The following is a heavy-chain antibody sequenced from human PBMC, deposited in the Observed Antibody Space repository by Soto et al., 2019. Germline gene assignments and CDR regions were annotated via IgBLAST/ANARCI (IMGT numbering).Heavy chain of an antibody. D-gene: IGHD2-21*01. J-gene: IGHJ6*03. V-gene: IGHV4-59*11. CDR1: GGSISGHY. CDR3: ARGPYCDLIWNYYYMDV. CDR2: MYYSGST. Sequence: QVQLQESGPGLVKPSETLSLSCSVSGGSISGHYWSWVRQTPGEGLEWIGYMYYSGSTNYNPSLKSRVNTSLDTSKDHFCLRLTSGSAAESAVYYCARGPYCDLIWNYYYMDVWGKGTTVTVSS.